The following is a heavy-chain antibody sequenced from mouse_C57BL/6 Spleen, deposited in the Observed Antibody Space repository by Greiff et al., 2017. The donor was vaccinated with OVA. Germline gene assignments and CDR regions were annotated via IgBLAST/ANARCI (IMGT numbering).Heavy chain of an antibody. D-gene: IGHD1-1*01. Sequence: VQLQQSGPGMVKPSQSLSLTCTVTGYSITSGYDWHWIRHFPGNKLEWMGYISYSGSTNYNPSLKSRISITHDTSKNHFFLKLNSVTTEDTATYYCGRGPVVARGAMDYWGQGTPVTVSS. CDR1: GYSITSGYD. CDR2: ISYSGST. CDR3: GRGPVVARGAMDY. J-gene: IGHJ4*01. V-gene: IGHV3-1*01.